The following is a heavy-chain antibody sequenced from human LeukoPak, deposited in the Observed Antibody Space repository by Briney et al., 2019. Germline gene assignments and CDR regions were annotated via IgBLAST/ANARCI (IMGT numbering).Heavy chain of an antibody. Sequence: ETLCLTCAVYGGSFSIYYRRWIRQPPGKGLEWIGEINHSGSTNYNPSLKSRVTISADTSKNQFSLKLSSVTAADTAVYYCARPNSGGDAFDIWGQGTMVTVSS. CDR1: GGSFSIYY. CDR3: ARPNSGGDAFDI. J-gene: IGHJ3*02. D-gene: IGHD2-21*01. V-gene: IGHV4-34*01. CDR2: INHSGST.